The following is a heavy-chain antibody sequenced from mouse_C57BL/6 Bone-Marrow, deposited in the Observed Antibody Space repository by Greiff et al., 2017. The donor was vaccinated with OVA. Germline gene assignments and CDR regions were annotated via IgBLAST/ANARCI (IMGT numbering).Heavy chain of an antibody. CDR3: ASYYGSSLEYFDV. Sequence: VQLKESGAELVRPGSSVKMSCKTSGYTFTSYGINWVKQRPGQGLEWIGYIYIGNGYTEYNEKFKGKATLTSDTSSSTAYMELRSLTSEDSAVYYCASYYGSSLEYFDVWGTGTTVTVSS. V-gene: IGHV1-58*01. CDR2: IYIGNGYT. D-gene: IGHD1-1*01. CDR1: GYTFTSYG. J-gene: IGHJ1*03.